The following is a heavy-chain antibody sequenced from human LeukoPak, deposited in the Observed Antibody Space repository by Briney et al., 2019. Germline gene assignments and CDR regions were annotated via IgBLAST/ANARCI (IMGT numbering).Heavy chain of an antibody. D-gene: IGHD3-22*01. V-gene: IGHV3-7*03. Sequence: GGSLRLSCVASGFTFSSYWMTWVRQAPGKGLEWVANIKTDGSQIYYVDSVKGRFTISRDNAKNSLYLQVNSLRAEDTALYYCAKAPGYYYDSGGNFEYWGQGTLVTVSS. CDR2: IKTDGSQI. CDR1: GFTFSSYW. J-gene: IGHJ4*02. CDR3: AKAPGYYYDSGGNFEY.